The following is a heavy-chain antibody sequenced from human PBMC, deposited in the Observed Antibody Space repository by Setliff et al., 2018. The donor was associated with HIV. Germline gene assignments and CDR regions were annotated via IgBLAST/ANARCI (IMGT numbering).Heavy chain of an antibody. CDR3: AREYCNSTSCYGYSGDY. CDR1: GFTFSSFA. D-gene: IGHD2-2*01. Sequence: GGSLRLSCAASGFTFSSFAMHWVRQAPGKGLEWVAAISYDGSNKYYADSVKGRFTISRDKSKNTLYLQMNSLRVEDTAVYYCAREYCNSTSCYGYSGDYWGQGTLVTVSS. J-gene: IGHJ4*02. CDR2: ISYDGSNK. V-gene: IGHV3-30-3*01.